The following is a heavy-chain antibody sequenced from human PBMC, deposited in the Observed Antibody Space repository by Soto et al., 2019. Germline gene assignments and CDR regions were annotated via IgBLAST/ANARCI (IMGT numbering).Heavy chain of an antibody. CDR2: INTYNGNT. Sequence: ASVKVSCKASGYTFTNYGISWVRQAPGQGLEWMGWINTYNGNTNHAQKFQERVTITRDMSTSTAYMELSSLRSEDTAVHYCAADRAQRYFDWLPYYYGMDVWGQGTTVTVSS. CDR1: GYTFTNYG. D-gene: IGHD3-9*01. CDR3: AADRAQRYFDWLPYYYGMDV. V-gene: IGHV1-18*01. J-gene: IGHJ6*02.